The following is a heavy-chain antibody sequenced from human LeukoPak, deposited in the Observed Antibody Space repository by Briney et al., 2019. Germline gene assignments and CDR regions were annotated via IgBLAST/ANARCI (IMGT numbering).Heavy chain of an antibody. V-gene: IGHV1-2*02. D-gene: IGHD5-12*01. CDR3: AKAGSNGYGWGPLNWVDP. Sequence: ASVKVSCKASGGTFSSYAISWVRQAPGQGLEWMGWINPNSGGTKYAQKFQGRVTMTRDTSISTAYMELSSLKSDDTAVYYCAKAGSNGYGWGPLNWVDPWGQGTLVTVSS. CDR2: INPNSGGT. J-gene: IGHJ5*02. CDR1: GGTFSSYA.